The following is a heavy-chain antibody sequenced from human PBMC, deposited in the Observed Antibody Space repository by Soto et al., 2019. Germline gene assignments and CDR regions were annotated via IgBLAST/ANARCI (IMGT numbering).Heavy chain of an antibody. CDR3: ARALTIFGVDRFDY. J-gene: IGHJ4*02. Sequence: SETLSLTCTVSGGSISSGDYYWSWIRQPPGKGLEWIGYIYYSGSTYYNPSLKSRVTISVDTSKNQFSLKLSSVTAADTAVYYCARALTIFGVDRFDYWGQGTLVTVSS. CDR1: GGSISSGDYY. CDR2: IYYSGST. D-gene: IGHD3-3*01. V-gene: IGHV4-30-4*01.